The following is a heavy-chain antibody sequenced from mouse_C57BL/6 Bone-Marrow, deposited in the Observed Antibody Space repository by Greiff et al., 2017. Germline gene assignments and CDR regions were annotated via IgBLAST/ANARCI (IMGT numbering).Heavy chain of an antibody. CDR1: GYTFTSYW. CDR2: IDPSDSYT. J-gene: IGHJ3*01. V-gene: IGHV1-59*01. CDR3: AREGDAWFAY. Sequence: QVQLQQPGAELVRPGTSVKLSCKASGYTFTSYWMHWVKQRPGQGLEWIGVIDPSDSYTNYNQKFKGKATLTVDTSSSTAYMQLSSLTSEDSAVYYCAREGDAWFAYWGQGTLVTVSA.